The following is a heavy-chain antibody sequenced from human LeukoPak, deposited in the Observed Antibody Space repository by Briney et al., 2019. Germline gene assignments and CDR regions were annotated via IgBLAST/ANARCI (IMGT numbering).Heavy chain of an antibody. V-gene: IGHV4-4*07. CDR2: IYTSGST. CDR1: GGSISSYY. J-gene: IGHJ5*02. CDR3: AKGGPEASAGLSWFDP. Sequence: SETLSPTCTVSGGSISSYYWSWIRQPAGKGLEWIGRIYTSGSTNYNPSLKSRVTISRDTSKNQFSLKLSSVTAADTAVYYCAKGGPEASAGLSWFDPWGQGTLVTVSS. D-gene: IGHD1-14*01.